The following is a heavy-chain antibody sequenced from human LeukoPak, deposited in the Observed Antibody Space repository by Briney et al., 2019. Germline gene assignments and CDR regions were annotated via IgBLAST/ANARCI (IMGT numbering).Heavy chain of an antibody. D-gene: IGHD1-1*01. J-gene: IGHJ4*02. CDR1: GGSISSYY. V-gene: IGHV4-59*08. CDR2: IYYTGST. Sequence: SETLSLTCTVSGGSISSYYWSWIRQPPGKGLEWIGYIYYTGSTNHNPSLKSRGTISVDTSKTQFSLRLGSVTAADTAVYFCASNIPTPTTSPPLGYWGQGTLVTVSS. CDR3: ASNIPTPTTSPPLGY.